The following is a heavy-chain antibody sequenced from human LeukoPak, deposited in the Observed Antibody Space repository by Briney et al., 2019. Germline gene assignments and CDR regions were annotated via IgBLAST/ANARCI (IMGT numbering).Heavy chain of an antibody. J-gene: IGHJ4*02. Sequence: GGSLRLSCAASGFTFSNYEINWVRQAPGRGLERISYTSSSGDITKYADSVKGRFTISRDNAKNSVSLQLNSLRVEDTAVYYCARLITFYYENSGGYWGQGTLVAVSS. CDR1: GFTFSNYE. CDR2: TSSSGDIT. V-gene: IGHV3-48*03. D-gene: IGHD3-22*01. CDR3: ARLITFYYENSGGY.